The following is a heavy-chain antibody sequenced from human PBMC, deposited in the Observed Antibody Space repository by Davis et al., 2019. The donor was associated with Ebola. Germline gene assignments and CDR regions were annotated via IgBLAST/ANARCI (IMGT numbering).Heavy chain of an antibody. Sequence: AASVKVSCKASGYTFSIYDMHWVRQAPGQGLEWMGMINTSGGSTGYAQKFQGRVTMTMDTSTSTVYMELGSLRSEDTAVYYCARERPLFGSGTKNWFDLWGQGTLVTVSS. CDR3: ARERPLFGSGTKNWFDL. D-gene: IGHD3-10*01. J-gene: IGHJ5*02. V-gene: IGHV1-46*01. CDR1: GYTFSIYD. CDR2: INTSGGST.